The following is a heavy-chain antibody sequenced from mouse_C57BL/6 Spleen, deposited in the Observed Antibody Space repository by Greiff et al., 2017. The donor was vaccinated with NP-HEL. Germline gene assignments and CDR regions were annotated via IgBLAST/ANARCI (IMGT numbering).Heavy chain of an antibody. V-gene: IGHV2-2*01. Sequence: QVQLQQSGPGLVQPSQSLSITCTVSGFSLTSYGVHWVRQSPGKGLEWLGVIWSGGSTDYNAAFISRLSISKDNSKSQVFFKMNSLQADDTAIYYCARNGRLRGFAYWGQGTLVTVSA. CDR1: GFSLTSYG. CDR2: IWSGGST. CDR3: ARNGRLRGFAY. J-gene: IGHJ3*01. D-gene: IGHD1-1*01.